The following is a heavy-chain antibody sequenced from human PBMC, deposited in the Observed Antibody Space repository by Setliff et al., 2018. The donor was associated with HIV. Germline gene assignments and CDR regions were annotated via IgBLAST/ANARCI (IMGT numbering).Heavy chain of an antibody. V-gene: IGHV4-34*01. Sequence: SETLSLTCAVYGGSFSGYYWSWIRQPPGKGLEWIGEINHSGSTNYNPSLKSRVTISVDTSKNQFSLKLSSVTAADTAVYYCARGQGSSGWFDPWGQGTLVTVSS. J-gene: IGHJ5*02. D-gene: IGHD2-15*01. CDR1: GGSFSGYY. CDR3: ARGQGSSGWFDP. CDR2: INHSGST.